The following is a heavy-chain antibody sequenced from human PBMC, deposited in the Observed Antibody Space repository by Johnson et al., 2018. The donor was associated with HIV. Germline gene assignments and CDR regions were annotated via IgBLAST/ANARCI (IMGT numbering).Heavy chain of an antibody. CDR3: ARDGYSGGFDI. V-gene: IGHV3-11*01. Sequence: GSLRLSCAASGFTVSSNYMSWIRQAPGKGLEWVSYISSSGSTIYYAESVKGRFTISRDNAKNSLYLQMNSLKIEDTAVYYCARDGYSGGFDIWGQGTMVTVSP. CDR1: GFTVSSNY. J-gene: IGHJ3*02. D-gene: IGHD2-21*01. CDR2: ISSSGSTI.